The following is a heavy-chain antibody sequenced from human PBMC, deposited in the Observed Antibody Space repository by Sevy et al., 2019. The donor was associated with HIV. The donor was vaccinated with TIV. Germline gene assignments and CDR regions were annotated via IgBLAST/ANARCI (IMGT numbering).Heavy chain of an antibody. J-gene: IGHJ1*01. D-gene: IGHD1-20*01. Sequence: ASVKVSCKASGYTFTSYGISWVRQAPGQGLEWMGWISAYNGNTNYAQKLQGRVTMTTDTSTSTAYMELRSLRSDDTAVYYCARAQKSCNWNGYFQHWGQGTLVTVSS. CDR1: GYTFTSYG. CDR3: ARAQKSCNWNGYFQH. CDR2: ISAYNGNT. V-gene: IGHV1-18*01.